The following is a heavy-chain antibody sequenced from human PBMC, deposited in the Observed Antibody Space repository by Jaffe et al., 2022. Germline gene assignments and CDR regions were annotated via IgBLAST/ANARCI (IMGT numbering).Heavy chain of an antibody. Sequence: EVQLVESGGGLVQPGGSLRLSCAASGFTVSSNYMSWVRQAPGKGLEWVSVIYSGGSTYYADSVKGRFTISRHNSKNTLYLQMNSLRAEDTAVYYCARVRTYYYDSSGYFDYWGQGTLVTVSS. CDR2: IYSGGST. V-gene: IGHV3-53*04. D-gene: IGHD3-22*01. CDR1: GFTVSSNY. CDR3: ARVRTYYYDSSGYFDY. J-gene: IGHJ4*02.